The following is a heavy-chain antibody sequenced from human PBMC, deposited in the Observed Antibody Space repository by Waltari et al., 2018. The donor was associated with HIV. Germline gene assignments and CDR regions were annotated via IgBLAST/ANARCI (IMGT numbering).Heavy chain of an antibody. V-gene: IGHV3-23*01. CDR1: GFTFSSHA. CDR3: AKTPRAAAFAEYFQH. J-gene: IGHJ1*01. Sequence: EVQLLESGGGLVQPGGSLRLSCAASGFTFSSHAMSWFRQAPGKGLEWVSAISGSGGSTYYADSVKGRFTISRDNSKNTLYLQMNSLRAEDTAVYYCAKTPRAAAFAEYFQHWGQGTLVTVSS. D-gene: IGHD2-2*01. CDR2: ISGSGGST.